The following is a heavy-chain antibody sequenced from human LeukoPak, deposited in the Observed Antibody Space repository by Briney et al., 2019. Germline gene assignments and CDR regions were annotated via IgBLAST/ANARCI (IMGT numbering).Heavy chain of an antibody. V-gene: IGHV3-49*04. CDR3: SRDLNWSFDY. CDR1: GFTFGDYA. Sequence: GRSLRLSCSASGFTFGDYALTWVRQAPGKGLEWVGFIRSKAFGGTTEYAASVEGRFSISRDDSKSIAYLQMNSPKTEDTAAYYCSRDLNWSFDYWGQGILVTVSS. CDR2: IRSKAFGGTT. D-gene: IGHD1-1*01. J-gene: IGHJ4*02.